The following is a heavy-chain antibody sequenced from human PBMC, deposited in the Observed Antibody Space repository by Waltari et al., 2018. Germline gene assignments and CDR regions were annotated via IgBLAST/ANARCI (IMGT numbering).Heavy chain of an antibody. CDR3: ARTSGNGYDFDY. V-gene: IGHV4-28*01. CDR2: IFYTGST. CDR1: GYSISRRNW. D-gene: IGHD5-12*01. J-gene: IGHJ4*02. Sequence: QVQLQESGPGLVKPSDTLSLTCAVSGYSISRRNWWGWFRQPPGKGLAWNGHIFYTGSTDYNPSLKSRVTMSVDTSKNQFSLNLSSVTAVDTAVYYCARTSGNGYDFDYWGQGTLVTVSS.